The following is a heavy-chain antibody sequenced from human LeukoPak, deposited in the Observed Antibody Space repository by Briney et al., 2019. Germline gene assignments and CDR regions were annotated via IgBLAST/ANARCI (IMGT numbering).Heavy chain of an antibody. CDR3: ARDPPESPKRYFDY. V-gene: IGHV3-21*01. CDR1: GFTFSSYA. CDR2: ISSSSSYI. Sequence: PGGSLRLSCAASGFTFSSYAMGWVRQAPGKGLEWVSSISSSSSYIYYADSVKGRFTISRDNAKNSLYLQMNSLRAEDTAVYYCARDPPESPKRYFDYWGQGTLVTVSS. J-gene: IGHJ4*02.